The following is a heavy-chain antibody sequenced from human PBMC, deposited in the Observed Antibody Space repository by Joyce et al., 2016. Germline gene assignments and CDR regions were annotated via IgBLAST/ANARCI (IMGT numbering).Heavy chain of an antibody. CDR3: AKDCHYSSGYYEGFDY. CDR2: ISYDGSNK. CDR1: GFTFSNYG. Sequence: QVQLVDSGGGVVQPGRSLRLSCVASGFTFSNYGMHWVRQAPRKGLEWVAVISYDGSNKYYSDSVKGRFTISRDNSRNTVYLQMNSLRPEDTAVYYCAKDCHYSSGYYEGFDYWGQGTLVTVSS. V-gene: IGHV3-30*18. J-gene: IGHJ4*02. D-gene: IGHD3-22*01.